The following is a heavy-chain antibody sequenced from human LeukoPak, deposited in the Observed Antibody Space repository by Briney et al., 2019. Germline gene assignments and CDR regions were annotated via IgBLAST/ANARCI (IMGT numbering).Heavy chain of an antibody. V-gene: IGHV3-11*06. D-gene: IGHD3-22*01. CDR1: GFTFSDYY. CDR2: ISSSSSYT. CDR3: ARGYYHSSGWDFDL. Sequence: PGGSLRLSCAASGFTFSDYYMSWIRQAPGKGLEWVSYISSSSSYTNYADSVKGRFTISRDNSKNTLYLQMNSLRAGDTAVYYCARGYYHSSGWDFDLWGRGTLVTVSS. J-gene: IGHJ2*01.